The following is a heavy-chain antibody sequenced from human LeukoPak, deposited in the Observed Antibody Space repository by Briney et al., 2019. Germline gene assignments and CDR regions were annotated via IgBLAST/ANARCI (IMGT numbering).Heavy chain of an antibody. CDR3: VRDRGLRYFDSFDD. Sequence: GGSLRLSCEASGFTFSMYMMSWVRQAPGKGLEWLAHIKKDGSEKYYVDSVLGRFTITRDNAKNSLYLQMNGLRAEDTAVYYCVRDRGLRYFDSFDDWGQGTLVTVSS. J-gene: IGHJ4*02. V-gene: IGHV3-7*03. CDR1: GFTFSMYM. D-gene: IGHD3-9*01. CDR2: IKKDGSEK.